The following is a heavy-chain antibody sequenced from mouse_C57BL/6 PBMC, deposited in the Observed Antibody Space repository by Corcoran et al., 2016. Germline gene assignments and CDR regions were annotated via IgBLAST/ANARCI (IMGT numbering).Heavy chain of an antibody. Sequence: EVQLQQYGPELVKPGASVKISCKASGYTFTDYYMNWVKQSHGKSLEWIGDINPNNGGTSYNQKFKGKATLTVDKSSSTAYMELRSLTSEDSAVYYCARITTVVPCDYWGQGTILTVSS. V-gene: IGHV1-26*01. J-gene: IGHJ2*01. CDR1: GYTFTDYY. CDR2: INPNNGGT. CDR3: ARITTVVPCDY. D-gene: IGHD1-1*01.